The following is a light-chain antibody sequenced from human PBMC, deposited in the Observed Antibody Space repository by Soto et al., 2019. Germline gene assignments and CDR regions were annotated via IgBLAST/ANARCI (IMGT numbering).Light chain of an antibody. CDR3: QQYGSSPLT. CDR1: QSVSSSY. J-gene: IGKJ4*01. CDR2: GAS. V-gene: IGKV3-20*01. Sequence: EIALTQAPGTLSLSPGERPTLSCRASQSVSSSYLAWYQQKPGQAPRLLIYGASSRATGIPDRFSGSGSGTDFTLTISRLEPEDFAVYYCQQYGSSPLTFGGGTKVDI.